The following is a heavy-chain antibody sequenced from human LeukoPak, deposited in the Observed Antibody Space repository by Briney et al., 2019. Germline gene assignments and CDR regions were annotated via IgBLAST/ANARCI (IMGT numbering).Heavy chain of an antibody. Sequence: SETLSLTCTVSGYSISSGYYWGWIRQPPGKGLEWIGSIYHSGSTYYNPSLKSRVTISVDTSKNQFSLKLSSVTAADTAVYYCARDPRVEMATIYFDYWGQGTLVTVSS. CDR3: ARDPRVEMATIYFDY. CDR1: GYSISSGYY. CDR2: IYHSGST. D-gene: IGHD5-24*01. V-gene: IGHV4-38-2*02. J-gene: IGHJ4*02.